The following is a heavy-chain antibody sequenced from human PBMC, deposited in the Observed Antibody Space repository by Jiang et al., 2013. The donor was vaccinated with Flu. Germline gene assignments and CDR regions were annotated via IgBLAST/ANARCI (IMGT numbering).Heavy chain of an antibody. D-gene: IGHD3-22*01. Sequence: GLVKPSETLSLTCTVSGGSISSSSYYWGWIRQPPGKGLEWIGSIYYSGSTYYNPSLKSRVTISVDTSKNQFSLKLSSVTAADTAVYYCARLASMIVQDYFDYWGQGTLVTVSS. J-gene: IGHJ4*02. CDR2: IYYSGST. V-gene: IGHV4-39*01. CDR3: ARLASMIVQDYFDY. CDR1: GGSISSSSYY.